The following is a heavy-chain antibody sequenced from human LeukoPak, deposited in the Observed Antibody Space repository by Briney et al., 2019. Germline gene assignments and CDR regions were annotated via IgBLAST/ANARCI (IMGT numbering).Heavy chain of an antibody. CDR2: FYPGDSET. CDR3: ARQEGASGWSY. J-gene: IGHJ4*02. CDR1: GYTVTTYW. V-gene: IGHV5-51*01. D-gene: IGHD6-19*01. Sequence: GESLRISCKTSGYTVTTYWIAWVRQMPGKGLEWMGIFYPGDSETRYNPPFQGQVTISADRSINTAHLQWSSLKASDTAMYFCARQEGASGWSYWGQGTLVTVSS.